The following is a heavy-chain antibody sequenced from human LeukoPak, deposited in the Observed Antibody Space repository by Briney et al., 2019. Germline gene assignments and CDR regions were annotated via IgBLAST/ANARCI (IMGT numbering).Heavy chain of an antibody. CDR2: ISAYNGNT. V-gene: IGHV1-18*01. J-gene: IGHJ4*02. D-gene: IGHD6-19*01. CDR3: ARDLKMGYSSGRHSWGAGSSNDY. CDR1: GYTFTSYG. Sequence: ASVKVSCKASGYTFTSYGISWVRQAPGQGLEWMGWISAYNGNTNYAQKLQGRVTMTTDTSTSTAYMELRSLRSDDTAVYYCARDLKMGYSSGRHSWGAGSSNDYWGQGTLVTVSS.